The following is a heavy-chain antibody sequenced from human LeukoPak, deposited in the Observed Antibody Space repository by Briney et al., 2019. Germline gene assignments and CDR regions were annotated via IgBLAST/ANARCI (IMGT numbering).Heavy chain of an antibody. V-gene: IGHV3-30*02. CDR1: GFTFSSYG. J-gene: IGHJ4*02. CDR2: IRYDGSNK. CDR3: ARGVHFWSGYRFDY. Sequence: GGSLRLSCAASGFTFSSYGMHWVRQAPGKGLEWVAFIRYDGSNKYYADSVKGRFTISRDNSKNTLYLQMNSLRAEDTAVYYCARGVHFWSGYRFDYWGQGILVTVSS. D-gene: IGHD3-3*02.